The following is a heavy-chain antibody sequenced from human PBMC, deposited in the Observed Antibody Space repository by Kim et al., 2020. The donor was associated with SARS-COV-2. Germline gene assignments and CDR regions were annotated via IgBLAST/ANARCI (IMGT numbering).Heavy chain of an antibody. CDR2: IWYDGSNK. CDR1: GFTFSSYG. J-gene: IGHJ3*02. Sequence: GGSLRLSCAASGFTFSSYGMHWVRQAPGKGLEWVAVIWYDGSNKYYADSVKGRFTISRDNSKNTLYLQMNSLRAEDTAVYYCARDLLDSSSWFGAFDIWGRGTMVTVSS. CDR3: ARDLLDSSSWFGAFDI. D-gene: IGHD6-13*01. V-gene: IGHV3-33*01.